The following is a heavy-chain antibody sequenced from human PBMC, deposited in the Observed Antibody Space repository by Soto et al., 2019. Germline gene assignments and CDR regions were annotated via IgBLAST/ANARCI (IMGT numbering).Heavy chain of an antibody. CDR1: GFTFSRYS. V-gene: IGHV3-21*01. J-gene: IGHJ4*02. CDR2: ISGSSSYI. CDR3: ARDFRNYDFWSGYYDY. D-gene: IGHD3-3*01. Sequence: GGSLRLSCAASGFTFSRYSMNWVRQAPGKGLEWVSSISGSSSYISYADSVKGRFTISRDNAKNSLYLQMNSLRAEDTAVYYCARDFRNYDFWSGYYDYWGQGTLVTVSS.